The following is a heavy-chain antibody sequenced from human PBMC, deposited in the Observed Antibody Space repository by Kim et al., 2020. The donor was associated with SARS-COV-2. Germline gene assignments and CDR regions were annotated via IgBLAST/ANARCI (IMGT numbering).Heavy chain of an antibody. CDR3: ARFGSYKAYFDS. CDR2: LFYNGNT. V-gene: IGHV4-59*01. D-gene: IGHD1-26*01. CDR1: GGSINNFH. Sequence: SETLSLTCTVSGGSINNFHWSWIRQSPGKGLEWIGYLFYNGNTSYNPSLEGRVTILRDTSKNHFSLNLTSVTAADTAVYYCARFGSYKAYFDSWGQGALVTVSA. J-gene: IGHJ4*02.